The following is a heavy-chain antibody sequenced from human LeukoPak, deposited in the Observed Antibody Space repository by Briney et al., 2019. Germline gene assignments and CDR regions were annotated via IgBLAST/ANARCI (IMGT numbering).Heavy chain of an antibody. Sequence: SETLSLTCAVYGGSFSGYYWSWIRQPPGKGLEWIGEINHSGSTNYNPSLKSRVTISVDTSKNQFSLKLSFVTAADTAVYYCARGESSSLFDYWGQGTLVTVSS. CDR2: INHSGST. V-gene: IGHV4-34*01. CDR1: GGSFSGYY. J-gene: IGHJ4*02. CDR3: ARGESSSLFDY. D-gene: IGHD6-13*01.